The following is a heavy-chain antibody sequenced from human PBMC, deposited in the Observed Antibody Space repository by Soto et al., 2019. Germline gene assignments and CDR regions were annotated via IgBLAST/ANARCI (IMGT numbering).Heavy chain of an antibody. CDR1: GVSISSSHW. J-gene: IGHJ4*02. CDR3: ASQPLWFGALDY. Sequence: AETLSLTCDVSGVSISSSHWWCWLRQPPGKGLEWIGEVYHSGSTYYNPSLKSRVTISVDTSKNQFSLKLSSVTAADTAVYYCASQPLWFGALDYWGQGTLVTVSS. D-gene: IGHD3-10*01. V-gene: IGHV4-4*02. CDR2: VYHSGST.